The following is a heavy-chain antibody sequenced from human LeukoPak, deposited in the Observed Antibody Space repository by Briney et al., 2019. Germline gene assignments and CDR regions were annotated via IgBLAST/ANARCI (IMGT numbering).Heavy chain of an antibody. J-gene: IGHJ3*02. V-gene: IGHV3-7*01. CDR2: IKEDGSEK. CDR1: GFTFSSYW. Sequence: PGGSLRLSCAASGFTFSSYWMKWVRQAPGKGLEWVASIKEDGSEKYYVDSVRGRFTISRDNAQNSLYLQMDSLRAEDTAVYYCARGGPKGAFDIWGQGTMVTVSS. D-gene: IGHD3/OR15-3a*01. CDR3: ARGGPKGAFDI.